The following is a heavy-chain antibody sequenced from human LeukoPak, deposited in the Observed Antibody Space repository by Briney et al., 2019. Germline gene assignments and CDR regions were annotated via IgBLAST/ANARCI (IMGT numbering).Heavy chain of an antibody. Sequence: PSETLSLTCTVSGGSISSCYWSWIRQPAGKGLEWIGRIYTSGSTNYNPSLKSRVTMSVDTSKNQFSLKLSSVTAADTAVYYCARGGQFFEYYFDYWGQGTLVTVSS. CDR3: ARGGQFFEYYFDY. J-gene: IGHJ4*02. CDR2: IYTSGST. CDR1: GGSISSCY. D-gene: IGHD3-16*01. V-gene: IGHV4-4*07.